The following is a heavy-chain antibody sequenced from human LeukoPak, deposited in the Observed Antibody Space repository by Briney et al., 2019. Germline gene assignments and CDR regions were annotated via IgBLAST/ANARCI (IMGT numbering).Heavy chain of an antibody. CDR2: IYHSGYA. Sequence: SETLSLTCAVSGYSINSGYSWTWLRQRPGKGLEWIGNIYHSGYAYYNPSLKSRVTITLDASKNQFSLRLSSVTAADTAVYYCARNSSLTTLKGGWFDPWGQGTLVTVSS. CDR3: ARNSSLTTLKGGWFDP. J-gene: IGHJ5*02. CDR1: GYSINSGYS. D-gene: IGHD4-11*01. V-gene: IGHV4-38-2*01.